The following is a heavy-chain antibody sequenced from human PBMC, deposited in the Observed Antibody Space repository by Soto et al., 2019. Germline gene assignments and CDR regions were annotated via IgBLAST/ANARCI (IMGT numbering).Heavy chain of an antibody. D-gene: IGHD2-2*01. CDR1: GFSVNSDY. V-gene: IGHV3-66*01. CDR2: IYSGGDT. Sequence: GGSLRLSCEASGFSVNSDYSWVRQAPGKGLEWVSVIYSGGDTYYADSVKGRFTISRDNSKNTLYLQMNSLRAEDTAVYYCVRDCSTTSCSGRGDDYYYYMDVWGKGTTVTVSS. CDR3: VRDCSTTSCSGRGDDYYYYMDV. J-gene: IGHJ6*03.